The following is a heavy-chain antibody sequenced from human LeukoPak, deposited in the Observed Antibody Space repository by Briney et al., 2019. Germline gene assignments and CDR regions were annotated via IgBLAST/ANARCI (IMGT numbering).Heavy chain of an antibody. CDR2: IKQDGSEK. V-gene: IGHV3-7*01. J-gene: IGHJ4*02. CDR1: GFTFSSYW. Sequence: GGSLRLSCAASGFTFSSYWMSWVRQAPGKGLEWVANIKQDGSEKYYVASVKGRFTISRDNAKNSLYLQMNSLRAEDTAVYYCARDEMGVVPAAITLTFDYWGQGTLVTVSS. D-gene: IGHD2-2*01. CDR3: ARDEMGVVPAAITLTFDY.